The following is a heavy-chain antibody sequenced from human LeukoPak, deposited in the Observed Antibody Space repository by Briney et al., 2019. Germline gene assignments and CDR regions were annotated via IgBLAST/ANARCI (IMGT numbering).Heavy chain of an antibody. V-gene: IGHV3-20*04. D-gene: IGHD1-26*01. CDR2: INWNGGST. CDR3: ARVRVVWDLDDAFDI. CDR1: GFIVSSYY. Sequence: GGSLRLSCVVSGFIVSSYYMSWVRQAPGKGLEWVSGINWNGGSTGYADSVKGRFTISRDNAKNSLYLQMNSLRAEDTALYYCARVRVVWDLDDAFDIWGQGTMVTVSS. J-gene: IGHJ3*02.